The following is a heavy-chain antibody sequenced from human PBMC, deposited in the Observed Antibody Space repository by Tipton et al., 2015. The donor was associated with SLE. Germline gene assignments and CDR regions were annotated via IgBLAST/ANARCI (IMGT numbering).Heavy chain of an antibody. CDR3: ARGGDYSGVFYVFYDY. V-gene: IGHV4-59*01. CDR2: ISYSGGT. D-gene: IGHD1-26*01. Sequence: TLSLTCSVSGGSISSNYWIWIRQPPGKGLEWIGYISYSGGTNYNLSLKSRVTISLDTSKNQVSLRLRSVTAADTAVYYCARGGDYSGVFYVFYDYWGLGTLVTVSS. CDR1: GGSISSNY. J-gene: IGHJ4*01.